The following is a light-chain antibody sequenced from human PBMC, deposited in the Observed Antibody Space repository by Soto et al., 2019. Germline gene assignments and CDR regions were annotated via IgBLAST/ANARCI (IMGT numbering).Light chain of an antibody. CDR3: QQYGGSPRT. V-gene: IGKV3-20*01. Sequence: EIVLTQSPGTLSLSPGERATLSCRASQSLSSNYLAWYQQKPGQAPRLLIYGASSRATGIPDRFSGSGSGTDFTLTISRLEPEDFAVYYCQQYGGSPRTFGQGTKVDI. CDR1: QSLSSNY. CDR2: GAS. J-gene: IGKJ1*01.